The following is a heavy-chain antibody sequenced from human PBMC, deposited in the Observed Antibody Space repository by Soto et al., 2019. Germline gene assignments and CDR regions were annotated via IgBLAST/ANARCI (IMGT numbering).Heavy chain of an antibody. Sequence: PGESLKISCKVSGYSFASQWISWVRQVPGKGQEWMGRIDLSESYTTYNPSFQGHVTFSADKSITTAYLQWRSLKASDTAMYYCARGVVPAADYYYYHYGMDVWGQGTTVTVSS. CDR3: ARGVVPAADYYYYHYGMDV. D-gene: IGHD2-2*01. CDR1: GYSFASQW. CDR2: IDLSESYT. V-gene: IGHV5-10-1*01. J-gene: IGHJ6*02.